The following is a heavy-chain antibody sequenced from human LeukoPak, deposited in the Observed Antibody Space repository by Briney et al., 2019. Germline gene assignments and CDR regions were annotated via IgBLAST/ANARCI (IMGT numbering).Heavy chain of an antibody. Sequence: PGGSLRLSCAASGFTFSSYTMNWVRQAPGKGLEWVSSISSSSSYKYYADSVKGRFTISRDNAKKSLYLQMNSLRAEDTAVYYCVRGSGGDGYKHWGDSWGQGTLVIVSS. D-gene: IGHD5-24*01. V-gene: IGHV3-21*01. CDR1: GFTFSSYT. CDR2: ISSSSSYK. CDR3: VRGSGGDGYKHWGDS. J-gene: IGHJ5*02.